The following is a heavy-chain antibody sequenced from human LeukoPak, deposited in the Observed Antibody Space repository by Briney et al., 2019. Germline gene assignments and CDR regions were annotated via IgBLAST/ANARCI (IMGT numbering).Heavy chain of an antibody. CDR2: INLNGGGT. CDR3: ASLWFGDPIPFDY. V-gene: IGHV1-2*02. D-gene: IGHD3-10*01. Sequence: GASVKVSCKASGFTFTGHYVHWVRQAPGQGLEWMGWINLNGGGTKYAQNSHRRVTMTRDTSISTAYMGLSSLRSDDTAVYYCASLWFGDPIPFDYWGQGTLVTVSS. CDR1: GFTFTGHY. J-gene: IGHJ4*02.